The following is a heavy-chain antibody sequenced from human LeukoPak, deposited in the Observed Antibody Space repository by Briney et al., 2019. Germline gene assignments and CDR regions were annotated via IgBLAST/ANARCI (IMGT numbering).Heavy chain of an antibody. J-gene: IGHJ5*02. D-gene: IGHD2-2*03. CDR2: INPNSGGT. Sequence: GASVKVSCNASGYTFTGYYMHWVRQAPGQGLEWMGWINPNSGGTNYAQKFQGRVTMTRDTSISTAYMELSRLRSDDTAVYYCARDRGFMDWFDPWGQGTLVTVSS. CDR3: ARDRGFMDWFDP. CDR1: GYTFTGYY. V-gene: IGHV1-2*02.